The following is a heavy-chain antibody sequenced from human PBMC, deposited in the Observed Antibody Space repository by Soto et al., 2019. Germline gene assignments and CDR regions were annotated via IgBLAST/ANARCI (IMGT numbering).Heavy chain of an antibody. J-gene: IGHJ5*02. V-gene: IGHV3-30*18. D-gene: IGHD3-10*01. CDR2: ISYDGSNK. Sequence: QVQLVESGGGVVQPGRSLRLSCAASGFTFSSYGMHWVRQAPGKGLEWVAVISYDGSNKYYADSVKGRFTISRDNSKNTLYLQMNSLRAEDTAVYYCAKEPSITMVRGVIQSNWFDPWGQGTLVTVSS. CDR3: AKEPSITMVRGVIQSNWFDP. CDR1: GFTFSSYG.